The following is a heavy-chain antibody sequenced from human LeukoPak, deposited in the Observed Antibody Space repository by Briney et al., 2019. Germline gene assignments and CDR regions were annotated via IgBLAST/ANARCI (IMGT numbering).Heavy chain of an antibody. CDR2: VYHSGT. J-gene: IGHJ5*01. CDR1: GYSIGSGHY. D-gene: IGHD6-25*01. V-gene: IGHV4-38-2*02. Sequence: LETLSLTCTVSGYSIGSGHYWAWIRQPPGKGLEWIGCVYHSGTYYKSSLTSRVTISMDTSKNQFSLKLTSVTAADSAFYYCAKSSGGGGHDSWGQGTLVTVSS. CDR3: AKSSGGGGHDS.